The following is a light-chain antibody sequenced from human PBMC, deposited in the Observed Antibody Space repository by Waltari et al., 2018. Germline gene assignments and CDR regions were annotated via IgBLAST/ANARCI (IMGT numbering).Light chain of an antibody. CDR3: QQYGSSALT. CDR2: GVF. CDR1: QTVSSNY. V-gene: IGKV3-20*01. Sequence: IVLTQSPGTLSLSPGERATLSCRASQTVSSNYLAWYQQKPGQAPRLLIYGVFTMATGIPDRFTGSGSGTDFSLTISRLEPEDFAVYFCQQYGSSALTFGGGTKVQIK. J-gene: IGKJ4*01.